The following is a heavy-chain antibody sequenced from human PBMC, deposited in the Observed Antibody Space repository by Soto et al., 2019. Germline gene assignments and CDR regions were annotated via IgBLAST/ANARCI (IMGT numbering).Heavy chain of an antibody. V-gene: IGHV1-18*01. D-gene: IGHD3-22*01. CDR1: GYTFTSYG. CDR2: ISAYNGNT. J-gene: IGHJ3*02. Sequence: ASVKVSCKASGYTFTSYGISWVRQAPGQGLEWMGWISAYNGNTNYAQKLQGRVTMTTDTSTSTAYVELRSLRSDDTAVYYCASGYYDSSGYYPEKNAFDIWGQGTMVTVSS. CDR3: ASGYYDSSGYYPEKNAFDI.